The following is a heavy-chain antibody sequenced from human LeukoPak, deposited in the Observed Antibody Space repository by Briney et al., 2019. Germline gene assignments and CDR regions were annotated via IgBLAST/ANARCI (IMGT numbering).Heavy chain of an antibody. D-gene: IGHD2-15*01. CDR2: IIGSGGST. Sequence: GGSLRLSCAASGFTFSNYAMSWVRQAPGKGLEWVSGIIGSGGSTYYADSVKGRFTISRDNSKNTLYLQMNSLRAEDTAVYYCAKVVVVAAWDDAFDIWGQGTMVTVSS. V-gene: IGHV3-23*01. J-gene: IGHJ3*02. CDR3: AKVVVVAAWDDAFDI. CDR1: GFTFSNYA.